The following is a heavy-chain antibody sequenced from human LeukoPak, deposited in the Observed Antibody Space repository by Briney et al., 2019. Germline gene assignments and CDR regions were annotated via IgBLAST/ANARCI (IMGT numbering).Heavy chain of an antibody. CDR2: INSDGSST. Sequence: GGSLRLSCAASGFTFSIYWMHWVRQAPGKGLVWVSRINSDGSSTSYADSVKGRFTISRDNAKNTLYLQMNSLRAEDTAVYYCASPSKLLLVSGYYGMDVWGQGTTVTVSS. CDR1: GFTFSIYW. V-gene: IGHV3-74*01. D-gene: IGHD3-10*02. CDR3: ASPSKLLLVSGYYGMDV. J-gene: IGHJ6*02.